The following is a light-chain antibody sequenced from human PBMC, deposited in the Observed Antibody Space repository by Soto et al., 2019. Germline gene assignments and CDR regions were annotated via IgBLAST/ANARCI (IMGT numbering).Light chain of an antibody. J-gene: IGLJ2*01. Sequence: QSALTQPASVSGSPGQPIAIPCTGTSSDVGSSNLVSWYQQQPGKAPKLIIYEGSKRPSGVSNRFSGSKSGYTASLTISGLQAEDEADYYCCSYVRSAPVVFGGGTKLTVL. V-gene: IGLV2-23*01. CDR1: SSDVGSSNL. CDR2: EGS. CDR3: CSYVRSAPVV.